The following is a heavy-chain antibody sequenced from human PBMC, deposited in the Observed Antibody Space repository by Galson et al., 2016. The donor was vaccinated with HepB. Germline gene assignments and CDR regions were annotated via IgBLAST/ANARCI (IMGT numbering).Heavy chain of an antibody. J-gene: IGHJ4*02. CDR2: ISYDGSHK. D-gene: IGHD3-22*01. Sequence: SLRLSCAASGFTFRIYSMNWVRQAPGKGLEWVAVISYDGSHKYYADSVKGRFTISRDNSKDTLYLQRNSLRAEDTAVYYCARDGDVPSDYYDSSGRGYFDYWGQGTLVTVSS. CDR1: GFTFRIYS. V-gene: IGHV3-30*04. CDR3: ARDGDVPSDYYDSSGRGYFDY.